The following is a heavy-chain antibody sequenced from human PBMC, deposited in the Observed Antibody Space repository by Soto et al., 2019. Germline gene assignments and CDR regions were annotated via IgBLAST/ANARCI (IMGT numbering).Heavy chain of an antibody. CDR2: IFYSGTT. CDR1: GGSISSSGYY. V-gene: IGHV4-39*01. Sequence: PXAILSLNFTVSGGSISSSGYYGGGIHQSPGKGLEWIGTIFYSGTTYYNPSLESRITISQDTSNNQFSLKLTSVTAADTAVYYCARHYYDSSGYHAPYYHGMDVWGQGTTVTVSS. J-gene: IGHJ6*02. CDR3: ARHYYDSSGYHAPYYHGMDV. D-gene: IGHD3-22*01.